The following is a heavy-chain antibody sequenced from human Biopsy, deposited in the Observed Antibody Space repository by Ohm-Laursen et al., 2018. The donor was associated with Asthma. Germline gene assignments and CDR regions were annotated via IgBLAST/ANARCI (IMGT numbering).Heavy chain of an antibody. J-gene: IGHJ1*01. CDR3: ARTFHFWSPHHAEHYQL. CDR1: GFTFGDHC. Sequence: SLRLSCAASGFTFGDHCMSWVRQVPGQGLEWVANIKHDGSEKNHVDSLKGRFTISRDNAKNLLFLQMNSLRAEDTAVYYCARTFHFWSPHHAEHYQLWGQGTLVTVSS. CDR2: IKHDGSEK. D-gene: IGHD3-3*01. V-gene: IGHV3-7*01.